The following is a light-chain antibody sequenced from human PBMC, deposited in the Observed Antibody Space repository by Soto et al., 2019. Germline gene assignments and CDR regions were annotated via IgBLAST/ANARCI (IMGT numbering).Light chain of an antibody. V-gene: IGLV4-69*01. CDR2: LNSDGSH. J-gene: IGLJ3*02. CDR3: QTWGTGIRV. Sequence: QLVLTQSPSASASLGASVKLTCTLSSEHSSYAIAWHQQQPEKGPRYLMKLNSDGSHSKGDGIPDRFSGSSSGAERYLTISSRQSEDEADYYCQTWGTGIRVFGGGTKVTVL. CDR1: SEHSSYA.